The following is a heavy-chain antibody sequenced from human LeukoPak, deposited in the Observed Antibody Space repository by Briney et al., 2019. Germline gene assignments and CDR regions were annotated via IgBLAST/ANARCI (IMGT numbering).Heavy chain of an antibody. V-gene: IGHV3-30-3*01. CDR3: ARDDAFDI. CDR2: ISYDGSNK. Sequence: GGSLRLSCAASGFTFSSYAMHWVRQAPGKGLEWVAVISYDGSNKYCADSVKGRFTISRDNSKNTLYLQMNSLGAEDTAVYYCARDDAFDIWGQGTMVAVSS. J-gene: IGHJ3*02. CDR1: GFTFSSYA.